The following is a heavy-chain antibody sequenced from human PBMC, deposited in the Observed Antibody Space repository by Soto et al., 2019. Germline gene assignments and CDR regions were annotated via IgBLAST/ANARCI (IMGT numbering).Heavy chain of an antibody. V-gene: IGHV1-18*01. Sequence: QVQLVQSGAEVKKPGASVKVSCKASGYTFTSYGIIWVRQAPGQGLEWMGWISPYNGNTNYAQKLQGRVTMTTDTSTSTADMELRSLRSDDTAVYYCARDESAHSFAPWGQGILVTVSS. CDR3: ARDESAHSFAP. CDR1: GYTFTSYG. J-gene: IGHJ5*02. CDR2: ISPYNGNT.